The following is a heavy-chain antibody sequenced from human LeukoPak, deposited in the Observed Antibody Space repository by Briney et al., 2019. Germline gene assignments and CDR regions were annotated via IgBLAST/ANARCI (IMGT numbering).Heavy chain of an antibody. Sequence: GGSLSLSCAASGFTFSSYWMRWVRQAPGKGLEWVASIKQDGSENYYVDSVKGRFTISRDNAKNSLYLQMNSLRAEDTAVYYCARDCSSTSCYRGGFDPWGQGTLVTVSS. CDR3: ARDCSSTSCYRGGFDP. CDR2: IKQDGSEN. D-gene: IGHD2-2*02. V-gene: IGHV3-7*01. J-gene: IGHJ5*02. CDR1: GFTFSSYW.